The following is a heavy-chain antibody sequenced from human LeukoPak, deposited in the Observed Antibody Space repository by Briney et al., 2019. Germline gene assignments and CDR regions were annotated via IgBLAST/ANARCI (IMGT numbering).Heavy chain of an antibody. J-gene: IGHJ4*02. CDR1: GFTFSSYA. V-gene: IGHV3-74*01. D-gene: IGHD5-12*01. CDR2: INADGSSM. Sequence: PGGSLRLSCVASGFTFSSYAMSWVRQAPGKGLVWVSRINADGSSMTYADSVKGRFTISRDNANNMVYLQMNSLRVEDTAVYYCFVNIASFWGQGTLVTVSS. CDR3: FVNIASF.